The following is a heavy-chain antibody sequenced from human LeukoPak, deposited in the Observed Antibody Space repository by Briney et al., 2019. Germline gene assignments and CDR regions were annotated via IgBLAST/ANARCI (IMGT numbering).Heavy chain of an antibody. CDR3: ARVWGGPGAAAGTHDY. Sequence: GGSLRLSCAASGFTFSSYLMHWVRQAPGKGLVWVSRISSDGSSTSYADSVKGRFTISRDNAKNTLYLQMNSLRAEDTAVYYCARVWGGPGAAAGTHDYWGQGTLVTVSS. V-gene: IGHV3-74*01. D-gene: IGHD6-13*01. CDR2: ISSDGSST. CDR1: GFTFSSYL. J-gene: IGHJ4*02.